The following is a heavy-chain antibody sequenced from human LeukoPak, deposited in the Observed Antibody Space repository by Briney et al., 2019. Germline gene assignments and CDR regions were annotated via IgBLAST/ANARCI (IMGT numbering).Heavy chain of an antibody. D-gene: IGHD5-18*01. CDR1: GFTFSGYG. CDR3: ARDHSQNFDY. J-gene: IGHJ4*02. V-gene: IGHV3-30*02. Sequence: GGSLRLSCAASGFTFSGYGMHWVRQAPGKGLEGVAFIRLDGSDEYYGDSVKGRFTISRDNSKNTLYLQMNSLRPEDTAVYYWARDHSQNFDYWGQGTLVTVSS. CDR2: IRLDGSDE.